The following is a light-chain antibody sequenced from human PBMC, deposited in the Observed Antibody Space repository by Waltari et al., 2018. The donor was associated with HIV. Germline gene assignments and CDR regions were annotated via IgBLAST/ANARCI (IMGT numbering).Light chain of an antibody. CDR2: EVS. CDR1: TSDVGGYNH. Sequence: QSAPTQPASVSGSPGQSITISCTGTTSDVGGYNHVSWYQQNPGKAPKLMIYEVSNRPSGVSNRLSGSKSGNTASLTISGLQAEDEADYYCSSYTSSSTVVFGGGTKLTVL. J-gene: IGLJ3*02. CDR3: SSYTSSSTVV. V-gene: IGLV2-14*01.